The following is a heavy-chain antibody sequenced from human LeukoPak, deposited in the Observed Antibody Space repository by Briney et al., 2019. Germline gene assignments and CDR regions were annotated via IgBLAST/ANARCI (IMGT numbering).Heavy chain of an antibody. CDR1: GYTFTGYY. D-gene: IGHD3-10*01. V-gene: IGHV1-2*02. CDR3: ARYGTVIMVRGVIYYYYGMDV. J-gene: IGHJ6*02. CDR2: INPNSGGT. Sequence: GASVKVSCKASGYTFTGYYMHWVRQAPGQGLEWMGWINPNSGGTNYAQKFQGRVTMTRDTSISTAYMELSSLRSEDTAVYYCARYGTVIMVRGVIYYYYGMDVWGQGTTVTVSS.